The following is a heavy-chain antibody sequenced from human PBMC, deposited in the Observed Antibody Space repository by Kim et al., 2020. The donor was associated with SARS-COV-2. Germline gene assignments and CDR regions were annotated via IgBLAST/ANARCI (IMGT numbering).Heavy chain of an antibody. D-gene: IGHD2-15*01. CDR3: ARGRGPLLF. CDR1: GGSFSGYY. J-gene: IGHJ4*02. Sequence: SETLSLTCAVYGGSFSGYYWSWIRQPPGKGLEWIGEINHSGSTNYNPSLKSRVTISVDTSKNQFSLKLSSVTAADTAVYYCARGRGPLLFWGQGTLVTVS. CDR2: INHSGST. V-gene: IGHV4-34*01.